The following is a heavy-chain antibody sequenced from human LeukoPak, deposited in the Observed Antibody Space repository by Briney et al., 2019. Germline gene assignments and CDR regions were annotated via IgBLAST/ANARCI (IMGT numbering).Heavy chain of an antibody. Sequence: SETLSLTCTVSGGSISSYYWSWIRQPPGKGLEWIGYIYYSGSTNYNPSLKSRVTISVDTSKNQFSLKLSSVTAADTAVYYCASTKIKGLRFSSPYGMDVWGQGTTVTVSS. V-gene: IGHV4-59*01. J-gene: IGHJ6*02. D-gene: IGHD3-3*01. CDR1: GGSISSYY. CDR3: ASTKIKGLRFSSPYGMDV. CDR2: IYYSGST.